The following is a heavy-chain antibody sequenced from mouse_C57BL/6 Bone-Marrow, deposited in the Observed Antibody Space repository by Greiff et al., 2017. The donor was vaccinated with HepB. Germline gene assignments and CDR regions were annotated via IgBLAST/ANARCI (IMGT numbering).Heavy chain of an antibody. D-gene: IGHD2-5*01. V-gene: IGHV5-6*01. Sequence: DVQLVESGGDLVKPGGSLKLSCAASGFTFSSYGMSWVRQTPDKRLEWVATISSGGSYTYYPDSVKGRFTISRDNAKNTLYLQMSSLKSEDTAMYYCARAESNFFAYWGQGTLVTVSA. CDR1: GFTFSSYG. J-gene: IGHJ3*01. CDR3: ARAESNFFAY. CDR2: ISSGGSYT.